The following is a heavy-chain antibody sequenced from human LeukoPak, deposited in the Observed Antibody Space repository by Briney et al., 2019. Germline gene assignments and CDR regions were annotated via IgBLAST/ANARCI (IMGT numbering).Heavy chain of an antibody. D-gene: IGHD4-23*01. CDR1: GFTFSDHY. J-gene: IGHJ4*02. V-gene: IGHV3-72*01. CDR2: TRNKANSYTT. Sequence: GGSLRLSCAASGFTFSDHYMDWVRQAPGKGLEWVGRTRNKANSYTTEYAASVKGRFTISRDDSKNSLYLQMNSLKTEDTAVYYCARVPLYGGNLDYWGQGTLVTVSS. CDR3: ARVPLYGGNLDY.